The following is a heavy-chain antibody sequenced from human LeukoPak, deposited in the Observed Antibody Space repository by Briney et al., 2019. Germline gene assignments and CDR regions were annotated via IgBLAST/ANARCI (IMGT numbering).Heavy chain of an antibody. V-gene: IGHV4-39*07. CDR1: GGSISSSSYY. Sequence: PSETLSLTCTVSGGSISSSSYYWGWIRQPPGKGLKWIGSIYYSGSTYYNPSLKSRVTISVDTSKNQFSLKLSSVTAADTAVYYCARGSYSSSSNYYYYMDVWGKGTTVTVSS. CDR3: ARGSYSSSSNYYYYMDV. J-gene: IGHJ6*03. CDR2: IYYSGST. D-gene: IGHD6-6*01.